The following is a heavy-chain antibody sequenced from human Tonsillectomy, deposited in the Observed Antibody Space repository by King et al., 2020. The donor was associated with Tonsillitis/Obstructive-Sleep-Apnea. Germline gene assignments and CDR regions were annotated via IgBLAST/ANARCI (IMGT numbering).Heavy chain of an antibody. D-gene: IGHD4-17*01. CDR1: GGSISSYY. Sequence: VQLQESGPGLVKPSETLSLTCTVSGGSISSYYWSWIRQPPGKGLEWIGYIYYSGSTNSNPSLKSRVTISVDTSKNQFSLKLGSVTAADTAVYYCARGHYGDYEAWYFDLWGRGTLVTVSS. V-gene: IGHV4-59*01. J-gene: IGHJ2*01. CDR2: IYYSGST. CDR3: ARGHYGDYEAWYFDL.